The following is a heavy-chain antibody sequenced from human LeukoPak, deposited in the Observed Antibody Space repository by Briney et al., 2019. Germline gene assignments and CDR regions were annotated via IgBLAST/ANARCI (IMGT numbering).Heavy chain of an antibody. V-gene: IGHV3-48*01. J-gene: IGHJ3*02. CDR1: GFTFSTYS. Sequence: GGSLRLSCAASGFTFSTYSMNWVRQAPGQGLEWVSYISRSTSTIYYADSVKGRFTISRDNAKNSLYLQMNSLRAEDTAVYYCASPSSRWLDAFDIWGQGTMVTVSS. CDR3: ASPSSRWLDAFDI. D-gene: IGHD6-19*01. CDR2: ISRSTSTI.